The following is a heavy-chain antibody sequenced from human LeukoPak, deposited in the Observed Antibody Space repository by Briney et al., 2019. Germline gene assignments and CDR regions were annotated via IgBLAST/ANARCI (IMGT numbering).Heavy chain of an antibody. CDR1: EFTFSKYG. D-gene: IGHD3-10*01. Sequence: PGGSLRLSCAASEFTFSKYGMHWVRQAPGKGLEWVGVISYDGTNKYYADSVKGRFTISRDNSKNTLFLQMNSLRAEDTAVYYCAGGGFGEAYYYYYYMDVWGKGTTVTVSS. CDR3: AGGGFGEAYYYYYYMDV. V-gene: IGHV3-30*03. J-gene: IGHJ6*03. CDR2: ISYDGTNK.